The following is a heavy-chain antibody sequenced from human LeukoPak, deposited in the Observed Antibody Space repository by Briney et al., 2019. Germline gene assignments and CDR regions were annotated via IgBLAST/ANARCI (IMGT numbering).Heavy chain of an antibody. Sequence: RPGGSLRLSCAASGFTFSNAWMTWVRQAPGKGLEWVGRIKSKTDGGTIDYAAPVKGRFTISRDDSRDTLYLQMNSLETEDSAVYYCTTFVRGTTRDRAWGYWGQGTLVTVSS. V-gene: IGHV3-15*01. CDR2: IKSKTDGGTI. CDR3: TTFVRGTTRDRAWGY. CDR1: GFTFSNAW. J-gene: IGHJ4*02. D-gene: IGHD1-7*01.